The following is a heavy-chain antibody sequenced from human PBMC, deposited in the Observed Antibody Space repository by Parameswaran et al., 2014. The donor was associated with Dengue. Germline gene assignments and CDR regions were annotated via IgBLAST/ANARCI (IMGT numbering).Heavy chain of an antibody. CDR2: MNPNSGNT. CDR3: ARVCGYGYYFDY. Sequence: WVRQAPGQGLEWMGWMNPNSGNTGYAQKFQGRVTMTRNTSISTAYMELSSLRSEDTAVYYCARVCGYGYYFDYWGQGTLVTVSS. D-gene: IGHD5-12*01. J-gene: IGHJ4*02. V-gene: IGHV1-8*01.